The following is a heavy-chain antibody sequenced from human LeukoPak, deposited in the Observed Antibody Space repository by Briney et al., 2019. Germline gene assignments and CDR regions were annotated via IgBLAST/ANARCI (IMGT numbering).Heavy chain of an antibody. CDR2: INPNSGGT. J-gene: IGHJ4*02. CDR3: ARSLGYSSSSLLLHYFDY. D-gene: IGHD6-6*01. CDR1: GYTFTGYY. Sequence: GASVKVSCKASGYTFTGYYMHWVRQAPGQGLEWMGWINPNSGGTNYAQKFQGRVTMTRDTSISSAYMELSRLRSDDTAVYYCARSLGYSSSSLLLHYFDYWGQGTLVTVSS. V-gene: IGHV1-2*02.